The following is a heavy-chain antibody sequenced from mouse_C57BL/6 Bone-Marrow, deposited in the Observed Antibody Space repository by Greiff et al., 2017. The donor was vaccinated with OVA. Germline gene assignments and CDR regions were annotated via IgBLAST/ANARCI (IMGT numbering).Heavy chain of an antibody. V-gene: IGHV5-4*01. J-gene: IGHJ1*03. CDR1: GFTFSSYA. Sequence: EVQLVESGGGLVKPGGSLKLSCAASGFTFSSYAMSWVRQTPEKRLEWVATISDGGSYTYYPDNVKGRFTISRDNAKNNLYLQMSHLKSEDTAMYYCARDHWYVDVWGTGTTVTVSS. CDR2: ISDGGSYT. CDR3: ARDHWYVDV.